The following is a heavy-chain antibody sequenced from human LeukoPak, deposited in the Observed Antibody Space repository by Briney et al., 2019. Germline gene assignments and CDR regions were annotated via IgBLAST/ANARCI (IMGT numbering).Heavy chain of an antibody. Sequence: ASVKVSCKASGFIFSRSAVQWVRQARGQRLEWIGWIVVGSGNTNYAQKFQERVTMNRDMSTGTAYMELSSLRSEDTAVYYCAAGNYYDSSGYYPYAFDIWGQGTMVTVSS. CDR2: IVVGSGNT. J-gene: IGHJ3*02. CDR1: GFIFSRSA. D-gene: IGHD3-22*01. V-gene: IGHV1-58*01. CDR3: AAGNYYDSSGYYPYAFDI.